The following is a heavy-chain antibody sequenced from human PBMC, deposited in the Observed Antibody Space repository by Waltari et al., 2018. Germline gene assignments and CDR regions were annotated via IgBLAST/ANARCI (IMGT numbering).Heavy chain of an antibody. Sequence: AASGFTFSSYAMSWVRQAPGKGLEWVSAISGSGGSTYYTDSVKGRFTISRDNSKNTLYLQMNSLRAEDTAVYYCAKVRSKDSGSYSDAFDIWGQGTMVTVSS. V-gene: IGHV3-23*01. CDR3: AKVRSKDSGSYSDAFDI. CDR1: GFTFSSYA. CDR2: ISGSGGST. J-gene: IGHJ3*02. D-gene: IGHD1-26*01.